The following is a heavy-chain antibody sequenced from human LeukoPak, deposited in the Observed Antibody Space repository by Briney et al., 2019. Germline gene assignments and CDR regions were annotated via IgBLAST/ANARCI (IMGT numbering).Heavy chain of an antibody. CDR2: IYWDDDK. CDR3: ALAGIAAAGNPPYFDY. J-gene: IGHJ4*02. V-gene: IGHV2-5*02. D-gene: IGHD6-13*01. Sequence: WIRQPPGKALEWLALIYWDDDKRYSPSLKSRLTITKDTSKNQVVLTMTNMDPVDTATYYCALAGIAAAGNPPYFDYWGQGTLVTVSS.